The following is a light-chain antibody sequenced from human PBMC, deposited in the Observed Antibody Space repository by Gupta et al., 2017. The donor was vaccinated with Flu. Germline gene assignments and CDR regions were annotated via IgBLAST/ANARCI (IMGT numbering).Light chain of an antibody. Sequence: DIVLTQSPDSLAVSLGERATINCKSSQSVLYSSNNKNYLAWYQQKPGQPPKLLIYWASTRESGVPDRFSGSGSGTDFTLTISSLQAGDVAVYYCQQYYSTPYSFGQGTXLEIK. J-gene: IGKJ2*03. CDR1: QSVLYSSNNKNY. V-gene: IGKV4-1*01. CDR3: QQYYSTPYS. CDR2: WAS.